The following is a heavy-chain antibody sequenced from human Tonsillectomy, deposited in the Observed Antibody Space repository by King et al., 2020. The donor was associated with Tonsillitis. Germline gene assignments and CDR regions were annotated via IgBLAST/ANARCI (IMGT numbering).Heavy chain of an antibody. CDR1: GFTLSTYW. CDR2: VSSDGSST. D-gene: IGHD3-10*01. J-gene: IGHJ6*03. Sequence: EVQLVESGGGLVQPGGSLRLSCAASGFTLSTYWMHWVRQAPGKGLVWVSRVSSDGSSTNDADSVKGRFTISRDNAKNTLYLQMNSLTAEDTAVYYCERAGVGYYYYYYYMDVWGKGTTVTVSS. V-gene: IGHV3-74*01. CDR3: ERAGVGYYYYYYYMDV.